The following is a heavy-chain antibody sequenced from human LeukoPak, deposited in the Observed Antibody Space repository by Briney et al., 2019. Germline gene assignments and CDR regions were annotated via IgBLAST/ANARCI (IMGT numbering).Heavy chain of an antibody. D-gene: IGHD5-18*01. CDR1: GFTLRSSA. CDR2: ISGSGETT. Sequence: GGSLRLSCAASGFTLRSSAMTWVRQAPGKGLEWISDISGSGETTFYADSVKGRFTISRDNSKNTLYLQMNSLRAEDTAVYYCARFRYSYGHGGFDYWGQGTLVTVSS. J-gene: IGHJ4*02. V-gene: IGHV3-23*01. CDR3: ARFRYSYGHGGFDY.